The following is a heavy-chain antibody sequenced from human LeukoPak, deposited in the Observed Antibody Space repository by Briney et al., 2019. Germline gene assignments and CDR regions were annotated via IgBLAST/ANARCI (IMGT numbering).Heavy chain of an antibody. D-gene: IGHD2-2*01. CDR1: GGSISSGGYY. V-gene: IGHV4-31*03. CDR2: IYYSGST. J-gene: IGHJ6*03. CDR3: ARIVVPATHYYYYYMDV. Sequence: SETLSLTCTVSGGSISSGGYYWSWIRRHPGKGLEWIGYIYYSGSTYYNPSLKSRVTISVDTSKNQFSLKLSSVTAADTAVYYCARIVVPATHYYYYYMDVWGKGTTVTVSS.